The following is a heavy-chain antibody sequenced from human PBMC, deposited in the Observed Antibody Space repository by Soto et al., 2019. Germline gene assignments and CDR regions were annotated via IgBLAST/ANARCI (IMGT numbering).Heavy chain of an antibody. CDR1: GFTFSSYA. Sequence: LRLSCSASGFTFSSYAMHWVRQAPGTGLEWVAVISYDGSNRYYAYSVKGRFTISGDNSKNTLYLQMNSLRAEDTAVYYCARARFDSWGQGTLVHVS. CDR3: ARARFDS. J-gene: IGHJ5*01. CDR2: ISYDGSNR. V-gene: IGHV3-30-3*01.